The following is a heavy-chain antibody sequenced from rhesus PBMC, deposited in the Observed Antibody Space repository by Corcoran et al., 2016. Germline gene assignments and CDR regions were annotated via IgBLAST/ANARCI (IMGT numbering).Heavy chain of an antibody. J-gene: IGHJ2*01. Sequence: QVQLQESGPGVVKPSETLSLTCAVSGGSISDRYRWSWIRQPPGKGLEWIGYIYGSSTRTHYNPSLKSRVTISKDTSKNQFSLKLSSVTAADTAVYYCAREGGLYSKRYFDIWGPGTPITISS. D-gene: IGHD2-21*01. CDR2: IYGSSTRT. CDR1: GGSISDRYR. CDR3: AREGGLYSKRYFDI. V-gene: IGHV4S10*01.